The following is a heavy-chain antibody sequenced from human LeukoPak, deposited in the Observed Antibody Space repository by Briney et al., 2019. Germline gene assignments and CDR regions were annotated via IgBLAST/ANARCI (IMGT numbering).Heavy chain of an antibody. CDR2: IYYSGST. J-gene: IGHJ3*02. V-gene: IGHV4-30-4*08. CDR3: ARVSYYYDSSGYHDAFDI. D-gene: IGHD3-22*01. Sequence: PSETLSLTCTVSGGSISSGDYYWSWIRQPPGKGLEWIGYIYYSGSTYYNPSLKSRVTISVGTSKNQFSLKLSSVTAADTAVYYCARVSYYYDSSGYHDAFDIWGQGTMVTVSS. CDR1: GGSISSGDYY.